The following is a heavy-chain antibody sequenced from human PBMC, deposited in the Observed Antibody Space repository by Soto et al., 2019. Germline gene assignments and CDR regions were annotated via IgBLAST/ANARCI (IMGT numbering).Heavy chain of an antibody. Sequence: GGSLRLSCAASGFTFSSYSMNWVRQAPGKGLEWVSSISSSSSYIYYADSVKGRFTISRDNAKNSLYLQMNSLRAEDTAVYYCARVGFCSSTSCQTYYGMDVWGQGTTVTVSS. CDR1: GFTFSSYS. D-gene: IGHD2-2*01. CDR3: ARVGFCSSTSCQTYYGMDV. J-gene: IGHJ6*02. V-gene: IGHV3-21*01. CDR2: ISSSSSYI.